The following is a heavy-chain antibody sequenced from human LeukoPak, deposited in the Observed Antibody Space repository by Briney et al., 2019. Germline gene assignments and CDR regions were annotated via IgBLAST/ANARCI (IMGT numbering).Heavy chain of an antibody. Sequence: SQTLSLTCTVSGGSISSGSYYWSWIRQPAGKGLEWIGRIYTSGSTNYNPSLKSRVTISVDTSKNQFSLKLSSVTAADTAVYYCAGGIYKQLARGAFDIWGQGTMVTVSS. V-gene: IGHV4-61*02. D-gene: IGHD6-6*01. CDR1: GGSISSGSYY. J-gene: IGHJ3*02. CDR2: IYTSGST. CDR3: AGGIYKQLARGAFDI.